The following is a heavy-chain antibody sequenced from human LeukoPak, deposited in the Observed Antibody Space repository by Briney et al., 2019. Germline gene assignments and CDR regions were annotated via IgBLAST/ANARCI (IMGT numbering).Heavy chain of an antibody. CDR1: GYTLSELP. CDR2: FDPEENET. J-gene: IGHJ6*02. D-gene: IGHD5-24*01. CDR3: ATARQFSYYGLDV. V-gene: IGHV1-24*01. Sequence: ASVKVSCKVSGYTLSELPIHWVRQAPGKGLEWMGGFDPEENETLYAQNFQGRINMTEDTSTDTAYMALSSLRSEDTAIYYCATARQFSYYGLDVWGQGTTVTVSS.